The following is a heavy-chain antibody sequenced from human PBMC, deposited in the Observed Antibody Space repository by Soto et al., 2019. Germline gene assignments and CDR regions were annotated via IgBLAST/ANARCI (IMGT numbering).Heavy chain of an antibody. Sequence: QVQLQESGPGLVKPSETLSLTYAVSGDSVSTYYCMWIRQPPGKGLESIGYLYYGRSANYNPSLKSRVTLSVHTSTNQCSLTLSSMTAADTAVYYCALRSMSVVPEYWGQGTLVTVSS. J-gene: IGHJ4*02. CDR1: GDSVSTYY. D-gene: IGHD3-22*01. CDR2: LYYGRSA. CDR3: ALRSMSVVPEY. V-gene: IGHV4-59*02.